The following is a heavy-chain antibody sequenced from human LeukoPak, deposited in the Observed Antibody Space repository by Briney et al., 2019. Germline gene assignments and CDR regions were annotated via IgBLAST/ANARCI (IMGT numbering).Heavy chain of an antibody. CDR3: ARSVPYSSPSSN. J-gene: IGHJ4*02. CDR1: GYSFTGFY. CDR2: INPNTGDT. Sequence: ASVKVSCKASGYSFTGFYIQWMRQAPGQGLEWMGWINPNTGDTNSAPKFQGRITLTSDTSIRTAYMEISRLTSDDTAVYFCARSVPYSSPSSNWGQGTLVTASS. V-gene: IGHV1-2*02. D-gene: IGHD6-13*01.